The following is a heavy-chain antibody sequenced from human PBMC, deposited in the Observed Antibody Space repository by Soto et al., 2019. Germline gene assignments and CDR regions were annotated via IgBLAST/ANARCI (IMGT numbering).Heavy chain of an antibody. CDR1: GFAFNSYS. CDR3: TRDPQALDF. J-gene: IGHJ4*02. Sequence: ESGGGLVQPGGSLRLSCAASGFAFNSYSMNWVRQTPGKGLEWVAYISYSNTIHYADFVEGRFTISRDSAKSSLYLQMDSLRAEDTAVYFCTRDPQALDFWGQGTLVTVSS. CDR2: ISYSNTI. V-gene: IGHV3-48*01.